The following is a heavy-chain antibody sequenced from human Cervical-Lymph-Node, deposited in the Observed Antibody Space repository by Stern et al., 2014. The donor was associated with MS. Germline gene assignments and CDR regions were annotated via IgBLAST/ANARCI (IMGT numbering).Heavy chain of an antibody. CDR3: AGAYCSTASCYEGLFFYGMGV. CDR1: GVTFGSSA. J-gene: IGHJ6*02. V-gene: IGHV1-58*01. CDR2: LVPRTGNT. D-gene: IGHD2-15*01. Sequence: QLVQSGPEVKKPGTSVKVSCKASGVTFGSSAVQWVRQARGQRLEWIGVLVPRTGNTIYARSFQERVPFTRDMSTSTAYMELSSLTSEDTAVYYCAGAYCSTASCYEGLFFYGMGVWGQGTTVTVSS.